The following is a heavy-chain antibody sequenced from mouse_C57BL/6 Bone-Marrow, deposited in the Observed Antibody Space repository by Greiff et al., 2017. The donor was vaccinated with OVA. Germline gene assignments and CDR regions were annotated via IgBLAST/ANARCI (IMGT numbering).Heavy chain of an antibody. CDR2: IYPRSGNT. J-gene: IGHJ2*01. CDR3: ERREYGSFYYDY. V-gene: IGHV1-81*01. Sequence: QVQLQQSGAELARPGASVKLSCKASGYTFTSYGISWVKQRTGQGLEWIGEIYPRSGNTYYNEKFKGKATLTADKSSSTAYMELRSLTSEDSAVYFCERREYGSFYYDYWSQGTTLTVSS. CDR1: GYTFTSYG. D-gene: IGHD1-1*01.